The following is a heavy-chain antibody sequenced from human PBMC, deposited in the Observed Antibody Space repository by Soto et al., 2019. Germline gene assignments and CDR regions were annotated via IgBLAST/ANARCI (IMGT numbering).Heavy chain of an antibody. CDR3: ACAGTHSNSWHQFDP. J-gene: IGHJ5*02. Sequence: QVQLQESGPGLVKPSQTLSLTCTVSGDSISGPGYYWSWIRQHPGKGLERIGYIYYSGFTYYNPSLNGRAHISVDTSQNQFSLKLSSVTAAYTAVYFCACAGTHSNSWHQFDPWGQGTLVTVSS. V-gene: IGHV4-31*03. CDR2: IYYSGFT. D-gene: IGHD6-13*01. CDR1: GDSISGPGYY.